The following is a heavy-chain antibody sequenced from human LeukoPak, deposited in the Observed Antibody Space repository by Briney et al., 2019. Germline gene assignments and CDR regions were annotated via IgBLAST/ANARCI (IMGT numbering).Heavy chain of an antibody. J-gene: IGHJ6*02. CDR1: GGSISSYY. V-gene: IGHV4-59*01. D-gene: IGHD4-23*01. Sequence: SETLSLTCTVSGGSISSYYWSWIRRPPGKGLEWIGYILYSGTTYYNPSLKSRVTISVDTSKNQFSLRLSSVTSADTAVYYCARTTTVVTPPYYGMDVWGQGTTVTVSS. CDR3: ARTTTVVTPPYYGMDV. CDR2: ILYSGTT.